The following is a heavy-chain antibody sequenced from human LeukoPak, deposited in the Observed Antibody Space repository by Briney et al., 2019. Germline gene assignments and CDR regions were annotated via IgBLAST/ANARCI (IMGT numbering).Heavy chain of an antibody. CDR2: IYTSGST. J-gene: IGHJ4*02. D-gene: IGHD3-16*01. CDR3: ASWYLGYFDY. V-gene: IGHV4-4*09. CDR1: GGSISSYY. Sequence: PETLSLTCTVSGGSISSYYWSWIRQPPGKGLEWIGYIYTSGSTNYNPSLKSRVTISVDTSKNQFSLKLSSVTAADTAVYYCASWYLGYFDYWGQGTLVTVSS.